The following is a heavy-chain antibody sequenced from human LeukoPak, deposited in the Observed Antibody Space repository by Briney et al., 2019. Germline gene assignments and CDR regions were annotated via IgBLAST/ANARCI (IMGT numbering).Heavy chain of an antibody. D-gene: IGHD1-26*01. CDR2: VNPSSGGT. Sequence: ASVKVSCKASRYTFTDYYMHWLRQAPGQGLEWTGWVNPSSGGTSYAQNFQGRVTMTRDTSISAAYMELNSLRSDDTAVYYCARTYSGSLRGDYWGQGTLVTVSS. V-gene: IGHV1-2*02. CDR1: RYTFTDYY. J-gene: IGHJ4*02. CDR3: ARTYSGSLRGDY.